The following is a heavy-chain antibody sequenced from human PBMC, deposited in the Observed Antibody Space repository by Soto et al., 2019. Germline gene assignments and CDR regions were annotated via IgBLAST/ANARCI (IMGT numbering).Heavy chain of an antibody. J-gene: IGHJ5*02. CDR2: INPNSGGT. D-gene: IGHD6-6*01. CDR3: ARGIAARSNWFDP. CDR1: GYTFTGYY. V-gene: IGHV1-2*02. Sequence: ASVKVSCKASGYTFTGYYMHWVRQAPGQGLEWMGWINPNSGGTNYAQKFQGRVTMTRDTSISTAYMELSRLRSDDTAVYYCARGIAARSNWFDPWGQGTLVTRLL.